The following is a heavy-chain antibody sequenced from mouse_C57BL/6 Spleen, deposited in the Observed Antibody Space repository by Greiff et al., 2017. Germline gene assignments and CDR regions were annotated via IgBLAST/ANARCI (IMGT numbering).Heavy chain of an antibody. V-gene: IGHV14-4*01. CDR3: TTGTVVATRAWFAY. CDR1: GFNIKDDY. CDR2: IDPENGDT. J-gene: IGHJ3*01. D-gene: IGHD1-1*01. Sequence: VQLQQSGAELVRPGASVKLSCTASGFNIKDDYMHWVKQRPEQGLEWIGWIDPENGDTEYASKFQGKATITADTSSNTAYLQRSSLTSEDTAVYYCTTGTVVATRAWFAYWGQGTLVTVSA.